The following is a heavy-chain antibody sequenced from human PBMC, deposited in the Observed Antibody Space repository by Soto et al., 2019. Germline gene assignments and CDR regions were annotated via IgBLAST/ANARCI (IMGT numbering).Heavy chain of an antibody. V-gene: IGHV3-53*01. CDR2: IYSGGYT. Sequence: EVQLVESGGGLIQPGGSLRLSCAVSGFTVSNNYMSWVRQAPGKGLEGVSVIYSGGYTAYGDSVKGRFTISRDNSKNTLYLQMNSLRSEDTAVYYCARGTLAARGSYYYYGMDVWGQGTTVTVSS. CDR1: GFTVSNNY. D-gene: IGHD6-25*01. J-gene: IGHJ6*02. CDR3: ARGTLAARGSYYYYGMDV.